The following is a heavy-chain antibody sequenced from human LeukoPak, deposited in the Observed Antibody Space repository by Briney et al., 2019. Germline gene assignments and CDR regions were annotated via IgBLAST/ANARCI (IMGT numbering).Heavy chain of an antibody. D-gene: IGHD2-2*01. CDR2: ILPLFGIA. Sequence: SVEVFCKSSVGTFSRYAISCVRQAPGQGLEWMVRILPLFGIANYAQKFQGRVTITADKSTSTAYMELSRLRSEDTAVYYCASDIVVVPVAMGYYGMDVWGQGTTVTVSS. J-gene: IGHJ6*02. CDR3: ASDIVVVPVAMGYYGMDV. V-gene: IGHV1-69*04. CDR1: VGTFSRYA.